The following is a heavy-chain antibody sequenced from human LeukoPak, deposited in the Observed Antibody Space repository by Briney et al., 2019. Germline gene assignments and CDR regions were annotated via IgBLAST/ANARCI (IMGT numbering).Heavy chain of an antibody. D-gene: IGHD2-15*01. J-gene: IGHJ3*02. CDR2: ISGSGSTT. V-gene: IGHV3-23*01. Sequence: GGSLRLSCAASGFTFSDYYMSWIRQAPGKGLEWVSAISGSGSTTYYADSVKGRFTISRDNSKNTLFLQMNSLTAEDTAIYSCARPRLEYCSGGSCFDAFDIWGQGTMVTVSS. CDR1: GFTFSDYY. CDR3: ARPRLEYCSGGSCFDAFDI.